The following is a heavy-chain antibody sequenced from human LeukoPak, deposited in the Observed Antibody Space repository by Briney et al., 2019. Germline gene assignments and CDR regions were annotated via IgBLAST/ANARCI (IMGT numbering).Heavy chain of an antibody. Sequence: GRSLRLSCAASGFTFSSYAMHWVRQAPGKGLEWVAVISYDGSNKYYADSVKGRFTISRDNSKNTLYLQMNSLRAEDTAVYYCASGPVVAATSSIAHWFDPWGQGTLVTVSS. D-gene: IGHD2-15*01. CDR3: ASGPVVAATSSIAHWFDP. J-gene: IGHJ5*02. CDR2: ISYDGSNK. CDR1: GFTFSSYA. V-gene: IGHV3-30*04.